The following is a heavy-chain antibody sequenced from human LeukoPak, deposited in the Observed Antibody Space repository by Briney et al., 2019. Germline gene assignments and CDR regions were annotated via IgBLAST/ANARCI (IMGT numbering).Heavy chain of an antibody. CDR1: GGSISSYY. CDR2: IYTSGST. V-gene: IGHV4-4*07. D-gene: IGHD5-12*01. CDR3: ARDGLRRYYYYGMDV. Sequence: SETLSLTCTVSGGSISSYYWSWIRQPAGKGLEWIGRIYTSGSTNYNPSLKSRVTMSVDTSKNQFSLKLSSVTAADTAVYYCARDGLRRYYYYGMDVWGQATTVTVSS. J-gene: IGHJ6*02.